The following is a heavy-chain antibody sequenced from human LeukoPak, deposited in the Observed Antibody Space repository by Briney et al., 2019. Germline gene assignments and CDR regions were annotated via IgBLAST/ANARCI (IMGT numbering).Heavy chain of an antibody. CDR2: IGSDNKP. CDR3: ARDLHYYVAVDV. J-gene: IGHJ6*02. CDR1: GFTFSAYA. Sequence: GGSLRLSCEASGFTFSAYAMTWVRQAPGKGLEWVSSIGSDNKPHYSESVKGRFAISRDNSKNTLFLQLHNLRVEDTALYYCARDLHYYVAVDVWGQGTTVTVSS. D-gene: IGHD3-10*02. V-gene: IGHV3-23*01.